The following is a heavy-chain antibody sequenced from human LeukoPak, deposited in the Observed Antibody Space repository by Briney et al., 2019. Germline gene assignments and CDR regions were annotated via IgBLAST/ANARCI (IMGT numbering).Heavy chain of an antibody. CDR2: ISSSSSYI. D-gene: IGHD2-2*01. J-gene: IGHJ6*02. Sequence: GGSLRLSCAASGFTFSSYSMNWVRQAPGKGLEWVSSISSSSSYIYYADSVKGRFTISKDNAKNSLYLQMNSLRAEDTAVYYCARDLPSSTRYMDVWGQGTTVTVSS. V-gene: IGHV3-21*01. CDR1: GFTFSSYS. CDR3: ARDLPSSTRYMDV.